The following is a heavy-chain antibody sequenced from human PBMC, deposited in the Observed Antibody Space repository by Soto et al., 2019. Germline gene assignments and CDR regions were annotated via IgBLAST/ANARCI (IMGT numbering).Heavy chain of an antibody. CDR2: IKSKTDGGTT. CDR1: GFTFSNAW. V-gene: IGHV3-15*07. CDR3: TTSDSGSYWAYYYYYGMDV. Sequence: GGSLRLSCAASGFTFSNAWMNWVRQAPGKGLEWVGRIKSKTDGGTTDYAAPVKGRFTISRDDSKNTLYLQMNSLKTEDTAVYYCTTSDSGSYWAYYYYYGMDVWGQGTTVTVSS. J-gene: IGHJ6*02. D-gene: IGHD1-26*01.